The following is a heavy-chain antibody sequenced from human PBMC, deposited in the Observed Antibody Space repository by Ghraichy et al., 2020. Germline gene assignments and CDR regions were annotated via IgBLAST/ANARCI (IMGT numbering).Heavy chain of an antibody. CDR1: GGSISSSSYY. CDR3: ASTGDIVVVPAAIPALYYYYGMDV. D-gene: IGHD2-2*02. V-gene: IGHV4-39*01. J-gene: IGHJ6*02. CDR2: IYYSGST. Sequence: ESLNISCTVSGGSISSSSYYWGWIRQPPGKGLEWIGSIYYSGSTYYNPSLKSRVTISVDTSKNQFSLKLSSVTAADTAVYYCASTGDIVVVPAAIPALYYYYGMDVWGQGTTVTVSS.